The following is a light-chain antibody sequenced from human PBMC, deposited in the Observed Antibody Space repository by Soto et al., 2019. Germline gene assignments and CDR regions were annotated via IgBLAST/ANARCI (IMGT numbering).Light chain of an antibody. CDR1: QSIRTY. Sequence: DFLMTQSPSSLSASIGDRVTITCRASQSIRTYLNWYQQKPGKAPQLLIYAASSVQSGVPSRFSGSGSGTEFTLTISSLQPEDSATYYCQQSYSTMATFGEGTKVEIK. CDR3: QQSYSTMAT. CDR2: AAS. J-gene: IGKJ1*01. V-gene: IGKV1-39*01.